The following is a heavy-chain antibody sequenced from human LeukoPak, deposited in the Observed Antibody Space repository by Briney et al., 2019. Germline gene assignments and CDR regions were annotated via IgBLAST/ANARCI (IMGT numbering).Heavy chain of an antibody. Sequence: GASVKVSCKASGYTFTGYYMHWVRQAPGQGLEWMGWINPNSGGTNYAQNFQGRVTMTRDTSISTAYMELSGLTSDDTAVYYCATSLGIVGATGGLAFDIWGQGTMVTVSS. CDR3: ATSLGIVGATGGLAFDI. CDR1: GYTFTGYY. J-gene: IGHJ3*02. D-gene: IGHD1-26*01. V-gene: IGHV1-2*02. CDR2: INPNSGGT.